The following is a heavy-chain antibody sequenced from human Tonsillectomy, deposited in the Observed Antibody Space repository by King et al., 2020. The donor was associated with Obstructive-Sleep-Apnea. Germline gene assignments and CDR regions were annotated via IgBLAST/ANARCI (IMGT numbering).Heavy chain of an antibody. D-gene: IGHD3-22*01. V-gene: IGHV4-59*08. CDR2: IYYSGRT. Sequence: VQLQESGPGLVKPSETLSLTCTVSGGSISSYYWSWIRQPPEKGLEWIGYIYYSGRTNYNPSLKSRVTISVDTSKNQFSLKLSSVTAADTAVYYCARRLNYYDSSGYYQRYYFDYWGQGTLVTVSS. CDR1: GGSISSYY. CDR3: ARRLNYYDSSGYYQRYYFDY. J-gene: IGHJ4*02.